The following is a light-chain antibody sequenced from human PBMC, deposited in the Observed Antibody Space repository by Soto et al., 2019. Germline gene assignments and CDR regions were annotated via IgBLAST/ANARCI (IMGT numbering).Light chain of an antibody. V-gene: IGKV3-11*01. Sequence: EIVLTQSPATLSLSPGERATLSCRASQSVSSYLAWYQQKPGQAPRLLIYDASNRATGIPARFSGSGSGTGFTLTISSLEPEDFAIYFCQQRSNWPRSFGPGTKVDFK. CDR2: DAS. J-gene: IGKJ3*01. CDR3: QQRSNWPRS. CDR1: QSVSSY.